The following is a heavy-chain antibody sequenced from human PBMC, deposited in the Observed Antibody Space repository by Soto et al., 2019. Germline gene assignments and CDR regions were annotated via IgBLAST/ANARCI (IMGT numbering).Heavy chain of an antibody. J-gene: IGHJ4*02. Sequence: EVQLLESGGGLVQPGGSLRLSCAASGFTFSSYAMSWVRQAPGKGLAWVSAISGSGGSTYYADSVKGRFTISRDNSKNTLSLQMNSLRAEDTAVCYCAKNGRFLEWLLMGLIDYWGQGTLVTVSS. V-gene: IGHV3-23*01. CDR2: ISGSGGST. CDR3: AKNGRFLEWLLMGLIDY. CDR1: GFTFSSYA. D-gene: IGHD3-3*01.